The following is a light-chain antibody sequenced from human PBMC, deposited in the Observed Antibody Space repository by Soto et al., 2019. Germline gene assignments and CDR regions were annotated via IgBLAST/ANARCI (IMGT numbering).Light chain of an antibody. J-gene: IGKJ5*01. Sequence: EIVLTQSPATLSLSPGERAALSCRASQSVGSHLAWYQQKPGQPHRLLIYAASNRSTGIPARFSGSGSVTDFTLTISSLEPKDFAVYYCQHHNNWPPVTFGQGTGLEIK. CDR2: AAS. CDR3: QHHNNWPPVT. V-gene: IGKV3-11*01. CDR1: QSVGSH.